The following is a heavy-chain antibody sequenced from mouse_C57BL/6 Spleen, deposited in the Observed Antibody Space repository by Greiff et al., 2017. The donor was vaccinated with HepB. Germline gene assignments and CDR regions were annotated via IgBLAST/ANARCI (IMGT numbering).Heavy chain of an antibody. D-gene: IGHD1-1*01. CDR1: GYTFTSYG. CDR3: ARRAYYYGSSYSYFDV. CDR2: IYPRSGNT. Sequence: QVQLQQSGAELARPGASVKLSCKASGYTFTSYGISWVKQRTGQGLEWIGEIYPRSGNTYYNEKFKGKATLTADKSSSTAYMELRSLTSEDSAVYFCARRAYYYGSSYSYFDVWGTGTTVTVSS. J-gene: IGHJ1*03. V-gene: IGHV1-81*01.